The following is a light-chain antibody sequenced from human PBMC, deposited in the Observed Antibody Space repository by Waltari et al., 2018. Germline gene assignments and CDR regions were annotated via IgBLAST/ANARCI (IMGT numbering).Light chain of an antibody. CDR1: SSDVGGYNY. CDR2: DVN. CDR3: TSFTSSSTIV. J-gene: IGLJ2*01. Sequence: QSALTQPASVSGPPGQSITISCTGSSSDVGGYNYVSWYQQHPGKAPKLMISDVNKRPSGVSNRFSGSKSDNTASLTISGLQAEDEAHYYCTSFTSSSTIVFGGGTKLTVL. V-gene: IGLV2-14*03.